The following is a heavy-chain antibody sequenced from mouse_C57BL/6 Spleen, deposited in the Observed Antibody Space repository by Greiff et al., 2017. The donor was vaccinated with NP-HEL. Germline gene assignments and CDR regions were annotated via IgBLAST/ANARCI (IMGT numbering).Heavy chain of an antibody. J-gene: IGHJ2*01. CDR1: GYTFTSYW. CDR2: IDPSDSYT. V-gene: IGHV1-50*01. Sequence: QVQLQQPGAELVKPGASVKLSCKASGYTFTSYWMQWVKQRPGQGLEWIGEIDPSDSYTNYNQKFKGKATLTVDTSSSTAYMQLNSLTSEDSAVYYCARGGYYYGIPYYFDYRGQGTTLTVSS. CDR3: ARGGYYYGIPYYFDY. D-gene: IGHD1-1*01.